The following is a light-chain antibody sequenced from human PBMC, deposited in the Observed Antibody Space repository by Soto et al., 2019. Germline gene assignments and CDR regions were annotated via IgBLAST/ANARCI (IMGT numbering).Light chain of an antibody. CDR2: AAS. CDR3: QQYAVSPFA. CDR1: QSVSSDY. V-gene: IGKV3-20*01. J-gene: IGKJ4*01. Sequence: EIVLTQSPGTLSLSPGERATLSCGASQSVSSDYLAWYQQRPGQAPRLLIYAASSRATGIPDRFSGSGSGTDFTLTISGLRPEDFAVYYCQQYAVSPFAFGGGTKVDIK.